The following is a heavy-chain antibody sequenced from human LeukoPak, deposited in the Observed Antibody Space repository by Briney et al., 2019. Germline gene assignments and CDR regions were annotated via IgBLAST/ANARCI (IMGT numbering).Heavy chain of an antibody. CDR3: AKWGDYDVLTGYYVSDF. V-gene: IGHV3-23*01. CDR2: ISGRSDNT. Sequence: QSGGSLRLSCAASGFIFSNYAMYWVRQAPGKGLEWVSAISGRSDNTYYADSVKGRFTLSRDSSKNTLYLQMNSLRADDTAVYYCAKWGDYDVLTGYYVSDFWGQRTLVTVSS. CDR1: GFIFSNYA. D-gene: IGHD3-9*01. J-gene: IGHJ4*02.